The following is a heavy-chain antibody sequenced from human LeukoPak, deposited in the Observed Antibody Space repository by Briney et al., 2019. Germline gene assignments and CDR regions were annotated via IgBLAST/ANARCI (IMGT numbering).Heavy chain of an antibody. J-gene: IGHJ4*02. CDR1: GASISSSNYY. CDR2: IYYSGST. V-gene: IGHV4-61*05. D-gene: IGHD6-13*01. Sequence: SETLSLTCAVSGASISSSNYYWGWVRQSPGKGLEWIGYIYYSGSTNYNPSLKSRVTISVDTSKNQFSLRLSSVTAADTAVYYCARVTGYMTEDYFDYWGQGTLITVSS. CDR3: ARVTGYMTEDYFDY.